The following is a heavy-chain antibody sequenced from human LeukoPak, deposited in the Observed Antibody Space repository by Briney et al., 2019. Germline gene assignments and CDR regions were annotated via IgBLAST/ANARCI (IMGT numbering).Heavy chain of an antibody. CDR2: IYYSGST. Sequence: SQTLSLTCTVSGGSISSGGYSWSWIRQHPGKGLEWIGYIYYSGSTYYNPSLKSRVTISVDTSKNQFSLKLSSVTAADTAVYYCARYYYGSGSPTPPSFDYWGQGTLVTVSS. CDR1: GGSISSGGYS. V-gene: IGHV4-31*03. D-gene: IGHD3-10*01. J-gene: IGHJ4*02. CDR3: ARYYYGSGSPTPPSFDY.